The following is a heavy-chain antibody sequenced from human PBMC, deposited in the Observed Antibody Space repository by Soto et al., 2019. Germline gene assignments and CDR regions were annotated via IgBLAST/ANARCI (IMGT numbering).Heavy chain of an antibody. Sequence: QVQLQQWGAGLLKPSETLSLTCAVYCGSFSGYYWSWIRQPPGKGLEWIGEINHSGSTNYNPTLNSRVTMSVDTSNNQFSRKLSSVTAADTAVYYCARTSRFDCWGQGTLVAVSS. CDR1: CGSFSGYY. CDR3: ARTSRFDC. CDR2: INHSGST. D-gene: IGHD6-6*01. J-gene: IGHJ4*02. V-gene: IGHV4-34*01.